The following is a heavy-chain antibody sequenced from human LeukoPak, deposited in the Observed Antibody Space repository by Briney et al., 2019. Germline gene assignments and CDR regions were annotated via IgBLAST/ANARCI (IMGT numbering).Heavy chain of an antibody. Sequence: GGSLRLFCAASGFNFSCYEMNWVRQAPGKGPEWDSYISSSWSTIFYADPVKGRFTISRDNAKNSLYLQMNSLRGEDTAVYYCARDRWFGSGRYYGMDVWGKGTTVTVSS. CDR3: ARDRWFGSGRYYGMDV. CDR1: GFNFSCYE. V-gene: IGHV3-48*03. J-gene: IGHJ6*04. CDR2: ISSSWSTI. D-gene: IGHD3-10*01.